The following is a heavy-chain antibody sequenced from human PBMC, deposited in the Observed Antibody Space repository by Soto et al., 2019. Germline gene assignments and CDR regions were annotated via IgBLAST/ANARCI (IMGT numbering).Heavy chain of an antibody. J-gene: IGHJ5*01. D-gene: IGHD3-22*01. Sequence: GGSLRLSCAASGFTFSRYWMHWVRQAPGKGLVWVSRINSDGSSTTYADSVKGRCTISRDNAKNTLYLQMNSLRAEDTAVYCCATVPFGDNSGYYWFNSCGQGALVTI. CDR2: INSDGSST. V-gene: IGHV3-74*01. CDR1: GFTFSRYW. CDR3: ATVPFGDNSGYYWFNS.